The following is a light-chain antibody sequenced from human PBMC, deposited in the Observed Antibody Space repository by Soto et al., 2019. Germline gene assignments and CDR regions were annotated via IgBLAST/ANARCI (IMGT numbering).Light chain of an antibody. CDR3: QQSYSTGGT. Sequence: DIQMTQSPSSLSASVGDRVTITCRASQSTSSYLNWYQQKPGKAPKLLIYAASSLQSGVPSRFRGSGSGTDFTLTISSLQPEDFATYYCQQSYSTGGTLGQGTKVHIK. CDR1: QSTSSY. J-gene: IGKJ1*01. CDR2: AAS. V-gene: IGKV1-39*01.